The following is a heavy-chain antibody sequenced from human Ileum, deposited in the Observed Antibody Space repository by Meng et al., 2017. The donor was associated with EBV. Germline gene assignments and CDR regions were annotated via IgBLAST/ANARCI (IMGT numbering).Heavy chain of an antibody. J-gene: IGHJ5*02. CDR2: IDQSGYT. Sequence: QVRLHQWGSGLLKPSETLSFTCAVYGGSLNDYYWTWRRQPPGKGLEWIGEIDQSGYTKFNPSLSSRATISRDTSNNQFSLRLNSVTAADTALYYCARYGRCNGNSFYCFDPWGQGTLVTVSS. V-gene: IGHV4-34*01. D-gene: IGHD4-23*01. CDR1: GGSLNDYY. CDR3: ARYGRCNGNSFYCFDP.